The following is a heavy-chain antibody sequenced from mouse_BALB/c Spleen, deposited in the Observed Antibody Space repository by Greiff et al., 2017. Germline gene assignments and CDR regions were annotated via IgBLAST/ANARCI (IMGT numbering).Heavy chain of an antibody. CDR1: GFTFSSYA. Sequence: EVKLMESGGGLVKPGGSLKLSCAASGFTFSSYAMSWVRQSPEKRLEWVAEISSGGSYTYYPDTVTGRFTISRDNAKNTLYLEMSSLRSEDTAMYYCARGGFYYFDYWGQGTTLTVSS. CDR2: ISSGGSYT. V-gene: IGHV5-9-4*01. CDR3: ARGGFYYFDY. J-gene: IGHJ2*01.